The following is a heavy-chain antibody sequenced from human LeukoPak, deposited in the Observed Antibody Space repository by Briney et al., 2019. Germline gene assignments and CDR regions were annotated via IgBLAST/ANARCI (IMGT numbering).Heavy chain of an antibody. J-gene: IGHJ6*02. V-gene: IGHV4-59*01. D-gene: IGHD4-17*01. CDR1: GGSISYYY. Sequence: SETLSLTCTVSGGSISYYYRSWIRQSPGKGLEWIGYIYYSGTTNYNPSLKSRVTISVDTSKNQFSLQLRSVTAADTAVYYCAREDPQTTVPEGMDVWGQGTTVTASS. CDR3: AREDPQTTVPEGMDV. CDR2: IYYSGTT.